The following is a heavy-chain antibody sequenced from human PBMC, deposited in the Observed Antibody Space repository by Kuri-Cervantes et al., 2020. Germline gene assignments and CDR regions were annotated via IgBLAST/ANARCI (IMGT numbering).Heavy chain of an antibody. CDR3: AGGWYYYYYYMDV. V-gene: IGHV1-69*05. Sequence: SVKVSCKASGYTFTSYGISWVRQAPGQGLEWMGGIIPIFGTANYAQKFQGRVTITTDESTSTAYMELSSLRSEDTAVYYCAGGWYYYYYYMDVWGKGTTVTVSS. CDR2: IIPIFGTA. CDR1: GYTFTSYG. J-gene: IGHJ6*03.